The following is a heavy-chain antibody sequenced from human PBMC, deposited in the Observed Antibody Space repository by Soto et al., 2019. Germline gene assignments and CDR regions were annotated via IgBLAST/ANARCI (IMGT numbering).Heavy chain of an antibody. D-gene: IGHD5-12*01. J-gene: IGHJ4*02. V-gene: IGHV3-74*01. CDR1: GFTVTSYW. Sequence: PGESLRLSCAASGFTVTSYWMHWVRQAPGKGLGWVSRTSPAGSSTYYADFVRGRFNISKDTAKNTLSLHINILGAEDTAVYYCARGNTGYGTFDYWGQGTLVTVSS. CDR3: ARGNTGYGTFDY. CDR2: TSPAGSST.